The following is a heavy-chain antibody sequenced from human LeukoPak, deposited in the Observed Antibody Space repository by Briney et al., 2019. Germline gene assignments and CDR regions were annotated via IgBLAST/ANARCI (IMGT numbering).Heavy chain of an antibody. V-gene: IGHV1-46*01. CDR3: ASEYSSNDNLN. Sequence: ASVKVSCKASGYTFTSYYMHWVRRAPGQGLEWMGIINPSGGSTSYAQKFQGRVTMTRDTSTSTVYMELSSLRSEDTAVYYCASEYSSNDNLNWGQGTLVTVSS. CDR1: GYTFTSYY. J-gene: IGHJ4*02. CDR2: INPSGGST. D-gene: IGHD6-13*01.